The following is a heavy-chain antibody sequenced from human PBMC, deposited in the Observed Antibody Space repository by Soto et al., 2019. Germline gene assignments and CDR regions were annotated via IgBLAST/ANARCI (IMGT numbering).Heavy chain of an antibody. Sequence: PSDTLSLTSTVSGSPISSYYSRWIRQPPVKGLEWIGYIYYSGSTNYNPSLKSRVTISADTSKNQFSLKLSSVTAADTAVYYCARHDSGYDYPSYSMDFWGKGTTVTVSS. CDR1: GSPISSYY. J-gene: IGHJ6*03. V-gene: IGHV4-59*08. CDR2: IYYSGST. D-gene: IGHD5-12*01. CDR3: ARHDSGYDYPSYSMDF.